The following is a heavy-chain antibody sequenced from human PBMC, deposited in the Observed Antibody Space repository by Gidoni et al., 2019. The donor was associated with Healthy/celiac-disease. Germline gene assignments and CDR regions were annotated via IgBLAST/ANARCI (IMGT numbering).Heavy chain of an antibody. V-gene: IGHV4-61*02. J-gene: IGHJ4*02. CDR2: IYTSGST. Sequence: QVQLQESGPGLVKPSQTLSLTCTVSGGSISSGSYYWSWIRQPAGKGLEWIGRIYTSGSTNYNPSLKSRVTMSVDTSKNQFSLKLSSVTAADTAVYYCAGDANWNYEGAIDYWGQGTLVTVSS. CDR1: GGSISSGSYY. CDR3: AGDANWNYEGAIDY. D-gene: IGHD1-7*01.